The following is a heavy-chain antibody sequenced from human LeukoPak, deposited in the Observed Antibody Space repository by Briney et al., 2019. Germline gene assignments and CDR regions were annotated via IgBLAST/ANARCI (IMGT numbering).Heavy chain of an antibody. CDR1: GFTFISYA. CDR3: TIQIGMTDEYFQH. CDR2: ISYDGSSK. D-gene: IGHD1-1*01. J-gene: IGHJ1*01. V-gene: IGHV3-30-3*01. Sequence: GGSLRHSCTASGFTFISYAMHSVRQAPGKGLEWVAVISYDGSSKYYTDSVKGRFTISRDNSKNTLYLHMSSLRAEDTAVYYCTIQIGMTDEYFQHWGQGTLVTVSS.